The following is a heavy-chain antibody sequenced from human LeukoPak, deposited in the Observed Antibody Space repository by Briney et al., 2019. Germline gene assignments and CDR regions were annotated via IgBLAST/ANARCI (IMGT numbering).Heavy chain of an antibody. CDR2: INTNTGNP. D-gene: IGHD4-17*01. Sequence: ASVKVSCKASGYTFTSYAMNWVRQAPGQGLEWMGWINTNTGNPTYAQGFTGRFVFSLDTSVSTAYLQISSLKAEDTAVYYCARVPPPNYGAGYYFDYWGQGTLVTVSS. J-gene: IGHJ4*02. CDR3: ARVPPPNYGAGYYFDY. CDR1: GYTFTSYA. V-gene: IGHV7-4-1*02.